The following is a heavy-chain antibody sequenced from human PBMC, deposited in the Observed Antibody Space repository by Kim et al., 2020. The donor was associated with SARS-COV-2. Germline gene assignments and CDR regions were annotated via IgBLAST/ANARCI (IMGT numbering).Heavy chain of an antibody. D-gene: IGHD2-2*01. V-gene: IGHV3-7*01. CDR3: ARAEGQCSSSSCYFDS. J-gene: IGHJ4*02. CDR2: INKDGTEK. CDR1: AFSFTDYR. Sequence: GGSLRLSCAASAFSFTDYRMSWVRQAPGKGLEWVANINKDGTEKYHVDSVRGRFTISRDNGKNSLYLQMDSLRAEDAAVYYCARAEGQCSSSSCYFDSWGRGALVAVAA.